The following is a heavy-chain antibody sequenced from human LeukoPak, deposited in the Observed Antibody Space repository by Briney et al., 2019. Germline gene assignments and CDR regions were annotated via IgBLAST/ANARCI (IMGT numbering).Heavy chain of an antibody. CDR1: GFTFSSYS. D-gene: IGHD1-26*01. V-gene: IGHV3-21*01. Sequence: KPGGSLRLSCAASGFTFSSYSMNWVRQAPGKGLEWVSSISSSSSYIYYADSVKGRFTISRDNAKNSLYLQMNSLRAEDTAVYYCAGGHGSSDAFDIWGQGTMVTVSS. CDR2: ISSSSSYI. J-gene: IGHJ3*02. CDR3: AGGHGSSDAFDI.